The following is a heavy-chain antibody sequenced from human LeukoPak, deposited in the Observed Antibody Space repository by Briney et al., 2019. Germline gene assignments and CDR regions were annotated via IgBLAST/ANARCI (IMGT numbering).Heavy chain of an antibody. CDR3: AVSTGWYKIDY. V-gene: IGHV4-4*02. J-gene: IGHJ4*02. CDR1: GASISSSNW. D-gene: IGHD6-19*01. CDR2: MYHSGIS. Sequence: SGTLSLTCAVSGASISSSNWWSWGRQPPGKGLEWIGEMYHSGISNYNPSLKSRVTISVDKSKNQFSLKLNSMTAADTAVYYCAVSTGWYKIDYWGQGTLVTVSS.